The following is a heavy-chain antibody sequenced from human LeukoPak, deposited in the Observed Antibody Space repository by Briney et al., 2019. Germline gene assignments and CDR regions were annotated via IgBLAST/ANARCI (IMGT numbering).Heavy chain of an antibody. J-gene: IGHJ6*02. V-gene: IGHV3-30*18. CDR1: GFTFSSCG. Sequence: PGGSLRLSCAASGFTFSSCGMHWVRQAPGKGLEWVAVISYDGSNKYYADSVKGRFTISRDNSKNTLYLQMNSLRAEDTAVYYCAKDRGYGSGSRYYYYYGMDVWGQGTTVTVSS. CDR3: AKDRGYGSGSRYYYYYGMDV. CDR2: ISYDGSNK. D-gene: IGHD3-10*01.